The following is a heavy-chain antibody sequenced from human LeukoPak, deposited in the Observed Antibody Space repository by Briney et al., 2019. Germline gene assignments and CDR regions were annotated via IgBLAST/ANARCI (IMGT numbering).Heavy chain of an antibody. CDR3: ARGTRIAAADY. CDR2: IYYSGST. V-gene: IGHV4-31*03. CDR1: GGSISSGGYY. J-gene: IGHJ4*02. D-gene: IGHD6-13*01. Sequence: SETLSLTCTVSGGSISSGGYYWSWIRQHPGKGLEWIGYIYYSGSTYYNPSLKSRVTISVDTSKNQFSLKLSSVTAADTAVYYCARGTRIAAADYWGQGTLVTVSS.